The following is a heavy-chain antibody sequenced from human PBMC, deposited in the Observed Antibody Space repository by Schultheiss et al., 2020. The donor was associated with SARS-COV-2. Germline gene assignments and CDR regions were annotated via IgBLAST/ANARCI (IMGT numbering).Heavy chain of an antibody. CDR1: GFTVSSYW. CDR3: VKEVPRGYSSGYPRGYFDY. J-gene: IGHJ4*02. Sequence: GGSLRLSCEASGFTVSSYWMHWVRQAPGKGLVWVSRININGGSTYYADSVKGRFTISRDNSKNTLYLQMRSLRVEDTAVYYCVKEVPRGYSSGYPRGYFDYWGQGTLVTVSS. CDR2: ININGGST. V-gene: IGHV3-74*01. D-gene: IGHD3-22*01.